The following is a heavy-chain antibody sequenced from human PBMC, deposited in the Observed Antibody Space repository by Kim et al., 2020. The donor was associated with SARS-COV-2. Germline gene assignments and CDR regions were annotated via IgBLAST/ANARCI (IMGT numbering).Heavy chain of an antibody. CDR1: GYTFTSYG. Sequence: ASVKVSCKASGYTFTSYGISWVRQAPGQGLEWMGWISAYNGNTNYAQKLQGRVTMTTDTSTSTAYMELRSLRSDDTAVYYCAGSRGGSSTPTDTHTFDYWGQGTLVTVSS. V-gene: IGHV1-18*01. J-gene: IGHJ4*02. CDR2: ISAYNGNT. D-gene: IGHD1-26*01. CDR3: AGSRGGSSTPTDTHTFDY.